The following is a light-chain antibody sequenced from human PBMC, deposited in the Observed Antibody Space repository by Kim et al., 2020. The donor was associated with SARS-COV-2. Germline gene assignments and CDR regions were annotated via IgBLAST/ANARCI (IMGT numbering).Light chain of an antibody. V-gene: IGLV3-21*04. CDR3: QVWDSSSDHLV. Sequence: SYELTQPPSVSVAPGKTARITCGGNNIGSKSVHWYQQKPGQAPVLVIYYDSDRPSGIPERFSGSNSGNTATLPISRVEAGDEADYYCQVWDSSSDHLVFG. CDR2: YDS. J-gene: IGLJ3*02. CDR1: NIGSKS.